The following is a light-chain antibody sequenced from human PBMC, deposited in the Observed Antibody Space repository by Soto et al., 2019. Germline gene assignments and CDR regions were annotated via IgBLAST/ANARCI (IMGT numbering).Light chain of an antibody. CDR2: GAS. J-gene: IGKJ1*01. CDR1: QSVSSSF. Sequence: EIVLSQSTGTLSFSPLKSSTLSCRANQSVSSSFLAWYQQKAGHAPRLLIYGASRRATGIPDRFSGSGSGTDFTLTISRLEPEDFAVYYCQQYVSSPWTFGQGTKVEI. V-gene: IGKV3-20*01. CDR3: QQYVSSPWT.